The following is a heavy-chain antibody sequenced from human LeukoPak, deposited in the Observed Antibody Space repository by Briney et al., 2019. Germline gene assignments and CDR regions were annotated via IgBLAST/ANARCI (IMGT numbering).Heavy chain of an antibody. CDR3: AREHKDYDGDGYYYGY. V-gene: IGHV4-28*03. D-gene: IGHD2-21*02. Sequence: SETLSLTCAVSGYSISSSNWWGWIRQPPGKGLEWIGYIYYSGSTYYNPSLKSRVTMSVDTSKNQFSLKLSSVTAVDTAVYYCAREHKDYDGDGYYYGYWGQGTLVTVSS. CDR1: GYSISSSNW. CDR2: IYYSGST. J-gene: IGHJ4*02.